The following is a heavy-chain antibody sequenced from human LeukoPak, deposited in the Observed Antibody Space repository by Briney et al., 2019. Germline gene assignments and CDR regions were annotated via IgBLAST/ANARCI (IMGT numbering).Heavy chain of an antibody. CDR2: IYHSGST. D-gene: IGHD4-23*01. J-gene: IGHJ6*03. V-gene: IGHV4-38-2*01. CDR1: GYSISSGYY. CDR3: ARLYYGGITYYYYYMDV. Sequence: SETLSLTCAVSGYSISSGYYWGWIRPPPGKGLEWIGVIYHSGSTYYNPSLKSRVTISVDTSKNQFSLKLSSVTAADTAVYYCARLYYGGITYYYYYMDVWGKGTTVTVSS.